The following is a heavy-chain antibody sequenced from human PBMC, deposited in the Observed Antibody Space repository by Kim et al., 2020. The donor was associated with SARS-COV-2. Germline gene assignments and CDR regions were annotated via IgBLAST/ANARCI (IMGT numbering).Heavy chain of an antibody. Sequence: SVGDRFTISRDNSMNTLYLQMNSLRAEDTAVYYCAKAKSYYYDSSGYYLHWGQGTLVTVSS. J-gene: IGHJ4*02. CDR3: AKAKSYYYDSSGYYLH. D-gene: IGHD3-22*01. V-gene: IGHV3-23*01.